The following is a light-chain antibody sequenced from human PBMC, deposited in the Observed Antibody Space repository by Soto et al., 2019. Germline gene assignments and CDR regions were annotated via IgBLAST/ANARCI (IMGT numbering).Light chain of an antibody. CDR2: DAS. CDR1: QSVSSY. V-gene: IGKV3-11*01. CDR3: QQRSNWPIT. Sequence: EIVLTQSPATLSLSPGERATLSCRASQSVSSYLAWYQQKPGQAPRLLIYDASNRATGIPARFSGSGSGTDFTLTITSLEPEAFGVYYCQQRSNWPITFGQGTRLEIK. J-gene: IGKJ5*01.